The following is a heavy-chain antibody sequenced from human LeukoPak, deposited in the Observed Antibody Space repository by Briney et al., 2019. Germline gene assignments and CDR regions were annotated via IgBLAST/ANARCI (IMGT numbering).Heavy chain of an antibody. D-gene: IGHD3-10*01. CDR3: ARDRGPYYYGSGSGDAFDI. V-gene: IGHV1-69*13. CDR1: GYTFTSYG. Sequence: GASVKVSCKASGYTFTSYGISWVRQAPGQGLEWMGGIIPIFGTANYAQKFQGRVTITADESTSTAYMELSSLRSEDTAVYYCARDRGPYYYGSGSGDAFDIWGQGTMVTVSS. J-gene: IGHJ3*02. CDR2: IIPIFGTA.